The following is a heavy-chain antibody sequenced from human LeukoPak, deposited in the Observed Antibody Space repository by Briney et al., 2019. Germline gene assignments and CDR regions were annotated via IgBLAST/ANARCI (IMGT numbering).Heavy chain of an antibody. V-gene: IGHV1-2*02. CDR3: ARGVYYGETPYYFDS. Sequence: ASVKVSCKASGYTFTGYYMHWVRQAPGQGLEWMGWINPNSGGTNYAQKFQGRVTMTRDTSISTAYMELSRLRSDDTAVYYCARGVYYGETPYYFDSWGQGTLVTVSS. D-gene: IGHD4-17*01. CDR2: INPNSGGT. J-gene: IGHJ4*02. CDR1: GYTFTGYY.